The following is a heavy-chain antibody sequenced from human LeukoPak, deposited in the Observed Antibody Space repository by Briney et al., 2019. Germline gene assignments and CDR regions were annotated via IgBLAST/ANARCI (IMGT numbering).Heavy chain of an antibody. V-gene: IGHV1-2*02. CDR3: ARGGDYGDPYYFDY. D-gene: IGHD4-17*01. J-gene: IGHJ4*02. CDR1: GYTFTNYG. Sequence: ASVKVSCKASGYTFTNYGISWVRQAPGQGLEWMGWINPNSGGTNYAQKFQGRVTMTRDTSISTAYMELSRLRSDDTAVYYCARGGDYGDPYYFDYWGQGTLVTVSS. CDR2: INPNSGGT.